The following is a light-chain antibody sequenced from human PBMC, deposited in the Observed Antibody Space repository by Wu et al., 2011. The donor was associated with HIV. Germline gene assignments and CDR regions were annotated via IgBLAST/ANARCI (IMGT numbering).Light chain of an antibody. CDR2: GAS. CDR3: QQYNNWPPQGA. J-gene: IGKJ1*01. V-gene: IGKV3-15*01. Sequence: SCRASQSISRNLAWYQQRPGQAPRLLIHGASTRATGIPGRFSGSGSGTEFTLTISSMQSEDFAVYYCQQYNNWPPQGAFGQGTKVEIK. CDR1: QSISRN.